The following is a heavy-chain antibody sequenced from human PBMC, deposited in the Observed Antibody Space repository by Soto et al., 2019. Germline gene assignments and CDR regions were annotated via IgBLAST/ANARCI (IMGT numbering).Heavy chain of an antibody. CDR2: ISNDGSTK. CDR3: ARDASPSWAGYNLDHYFDH. V-gene: IGHV3-30*03. CDR1: GFTFSFYG. J-gene: IGHJ4*02. D-gene: IGHD1-1*01. Sequence: QAQLIESGGGVVQPGKSLRLSCAASGFTFSFYGLHWVRQAPGKGLEWVSVISNDGSTKYYADSVKGRFTTSRDNSKNTLYLQLTSLRPDDTALYYCARDASPSWAGYNLDHYFDHWGQGTLVTVSS.